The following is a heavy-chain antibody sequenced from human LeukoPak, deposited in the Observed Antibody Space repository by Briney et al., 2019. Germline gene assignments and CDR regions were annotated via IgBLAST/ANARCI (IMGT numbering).Heavy chain of an antibody. J-gene: IGHJ5*02. Sequence: PGGSLRLSCAASGFTFTYHAMSWVRQAPGKGLEWVSAVSGSGSSTYYADSVKGRFTISRDNSKNTLYLQMNILTVEDTAVYSCAKGFRNNWLDPWGQGTLVTVSS. CDR2: VSGSGSST. V-gene: IGHV3-23*01. CDR1: GFTFTYHA. CDR3: AKGFRNNWLDP. D-gene: IGHD3-10*01.